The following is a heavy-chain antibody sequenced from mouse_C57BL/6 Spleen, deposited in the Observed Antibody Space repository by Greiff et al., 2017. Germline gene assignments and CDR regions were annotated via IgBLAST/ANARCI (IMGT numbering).Heavy chain of an antibody. Sequence: QVQLQQSGAELVRPGTSVKVSCKASGYAFTNYLIEWVKQRPGQGLEWIGVINPGSGGTNYNEKFKGKATLTADKSSSTAYMQLSSLTSEDSAVYFCARGIYYGYGGAFDYWGQGTTLTVSS. D-gene: IGHD2-2*01. CDR1: GYAFTNYL. CDR3: ARGIYYGYGGAFDY. J-gene: IGHJ2*01. V-gene: IGHV1-54*01. CDR2: INPGSGGT.